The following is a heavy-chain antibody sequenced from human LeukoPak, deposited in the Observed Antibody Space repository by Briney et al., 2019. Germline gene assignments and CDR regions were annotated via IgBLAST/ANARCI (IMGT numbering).Heavy chain of an antibody. CDR2: IYYSGRN. V-gene: IGHV4-61*08. CDR1: GGSISSGAYY. J-gene: IGHJ3*02. Sequence: SETLSLTCTVSGGSISSGAYYWGWIRQPPGKGLEWIGYIYYSGRNDYNPSLKSRLTISLDTSKNQFSLRLSSVTAADTAVYYCARVTVTANAFDIWGQGTMVTVSS. D-gene: IGHD4-17*01. CDR3: ARVTVTANAFDI.